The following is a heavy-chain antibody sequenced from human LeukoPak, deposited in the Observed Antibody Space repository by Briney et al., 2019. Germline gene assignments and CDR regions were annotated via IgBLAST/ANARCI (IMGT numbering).Heavy chain of an antibody. CDR3: ARDPYSGSYGNYYYYFMDV. CDR2: IRQDGSAQ. J-gene: IGHJ6*03. V-gene: IGHV3-7*01. D-gene: IGHD1-26*01. CDR1: GFTFSSYW. Sequence: GESLRLSCAASGFTFSSYWMSWVRQAPGKGLEWVANIRQDGSAQYYVDSVKGRFTISRDNAKNSLYLQINSLRAEDTAVYYCARDPYSGSYGNYYYYFMDVWGKGTTVTISS.